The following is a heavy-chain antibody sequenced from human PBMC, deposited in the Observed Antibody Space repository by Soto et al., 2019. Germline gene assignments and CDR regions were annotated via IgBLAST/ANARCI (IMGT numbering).Heavy chain of an antibody. D-gene: IGHD6-13*01. CDR2: IKSKTDGGTT. Sequence: EVQLVESGGGLVKPGGSLRLSCAASGFTFGNAWMSWVRQAPGKGLEWVGRIKSKTDGGTTDYAAPVKGRFTISRDDSKNTLFLQVIRLKTEDTAVYYCTAIGSWFHAFMDVWGKGTTVTVSS. J-gene: IGHJ6*03. CDR1: GFTFGNAW. V-gene: IGHV3-15*01. CDR3: TAIGSWFHAFMDV.